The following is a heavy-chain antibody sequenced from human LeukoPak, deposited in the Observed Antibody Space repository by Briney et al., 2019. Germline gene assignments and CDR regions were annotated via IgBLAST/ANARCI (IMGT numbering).Heavy chain of an antibody. J-gene: IGHJ4*02. V-gene: IGHV4-59*08. CDR3: ARAEPILTPPDY. CDR2: VFNRGST. Sequence: SETLSLTCTVSGDSVTRYHWSWIREPPREGLEWVGYVFNRGSTSYNPSIRSRVTISLDQFKNQFSLRQTSVTAADRAVYFCARAEPILTPPDYWGRGTLGTVSS. CDR1: GDSVTRYH. D-gene: IGHD3-9*01.